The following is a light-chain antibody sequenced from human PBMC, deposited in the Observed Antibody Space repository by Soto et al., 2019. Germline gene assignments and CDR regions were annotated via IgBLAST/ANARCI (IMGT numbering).Light chain of an antibody. CDR1: QSVDSNY. Sequence: EIVLTQSPGTLSLSPGERATLSCRASQSVDSNYLAWYQQKPGQAPRLLISGASSRATGIPDRFSGSGSGTDFTLTISRLVPEDFAVYYCQQYGGSPTFGQGTKVEIK. V-gene: IGKV3-20*01. CDR3: QQYGGSPT. CDR2: GAS. J-gene: IGKJ1*01.